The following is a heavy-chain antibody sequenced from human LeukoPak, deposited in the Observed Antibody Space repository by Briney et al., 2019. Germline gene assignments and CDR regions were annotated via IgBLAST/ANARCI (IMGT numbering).Heavy chain of an antibody. CDR3: ARGPGVTIFGVVIIWRGYFDY. CDR2: IYYSGST. V-gene: IGHV4-39*07. D-gene: IGHD3-3*01. CDR1: GGSISSSSYY. Sequence: SETLSLTCTVSGGSISSSSYYWGWIRQPPGKGLEWIGSIYYSGSTYYNPSLKSRVTISVDTSKNQFSLKLSSVTAADTAVYYCARGPGVTIFGVVIIWRGYFDYWGQGTLVTVSS. J-gene: IGHJ4*02.